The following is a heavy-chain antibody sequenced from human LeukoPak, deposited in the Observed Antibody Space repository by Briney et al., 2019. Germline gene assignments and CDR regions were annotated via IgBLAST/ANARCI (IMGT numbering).Heavy chain of an antibody. V-gene: IGHV3-30*02. J-gene: IGHJ4*02. CDR2: IRSGGSDK. CDR3: ARSYDYVWGRSPGYFDY. CDR1: GFSFRSYG. Sequence: PGGSLRLSCAASGFSFRSYGMHWVRQVSGKGPEWVAFIRSGGSDKYYADAVKGRFTISRDNSKNTVYLQMITLRAEDTAVYYCARSYDYVWGRSPGYFDYWGQGTLVTVSS. D-gene: IGHD3-16*01.